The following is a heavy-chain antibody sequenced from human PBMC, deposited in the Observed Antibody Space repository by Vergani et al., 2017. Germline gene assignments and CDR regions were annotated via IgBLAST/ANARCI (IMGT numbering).Heavy chain of an antibody. Sequence: QVQLVESGGGLVKPGGSLRLSCAASGFTFRDYYMSWIRQAPGKGLEWVSHISSIVSTTYHADSVKGRFTISRDNAKSSLYLQMSSLRVEDTAVYYCARGKLIGGYSYDLCDYWGQGTLVTVSS. J-gene: IGHJ4*02. CDR1: GFTFRDYY. CDR2: ISSIVSTT. D-gene: IGHD5-18*01. V-gene: IGHV3-11*01. CDR3: ARGKLIGGYSYDLCDY.